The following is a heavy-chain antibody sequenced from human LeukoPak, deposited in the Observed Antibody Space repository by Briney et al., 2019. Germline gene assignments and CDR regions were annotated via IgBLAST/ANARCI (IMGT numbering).Heavy chain of an antibody. D-gene: IGHD3-22*01. Sequence: SETLSLTCTVSGGAISSGSHYWSWIRQSAGKGPEWIGRIHTSGTTNSNPSLKSRVTISVDTSKNQFSLKLSSVTAADTAVYYCAREYYDSNKAPAFDIWGQGTMVTVS. CDR1: GGAISSGSHY. CDR3: AREYYDSNKAPAFDI. CDR2: IHTSGTT. V-gene: IGHV4-61*02. J-gene: IGHJ3*02.